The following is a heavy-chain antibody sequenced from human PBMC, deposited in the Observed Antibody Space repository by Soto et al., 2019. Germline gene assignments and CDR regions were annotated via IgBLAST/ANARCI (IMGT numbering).Heavy chain of an antibody. J-gene: IGHJ6*03. CDR2: ISAYNGNT. D-gene: IGHD3-10*01. V-gene: IGHV1-18*01. Sequence: ASVKVSCKASGYTFTSYGISWVRQAPGQGLEWMGWISAYNGNTNYAQKLQGRVTMTTDTSTSTAYMELRSLRSDDTAVYYCARGSYYGSGTATPYDYKDVWSKGTTVTVSS. CDR1: GYTFTSYG. CDR3: ARGSYYGSGTATPYDYKDV.